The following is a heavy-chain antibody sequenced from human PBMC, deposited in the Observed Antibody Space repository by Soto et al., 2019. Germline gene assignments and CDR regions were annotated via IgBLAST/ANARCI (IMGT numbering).Heavy chain of an antibody. CDR2: ISKDGKNE. J-gene: IGHJ4*02. D-gene: IGHD3-10*01. V-gene: IGHV3-30*04. CDR3: ASGVIRGLGRDY. CDR1: GFSFSGNS. Sequence: HVNLVESGGGVVQPGGSLRLFCAASGFSFSGNSMHWVRQAPGKGLEWVALISKDGKNEYYTESVRGRFTISRDNSRNTMYLQMRNLRREDTAVFFCASGVIRGLGRDYWGQGTLVTVSS.